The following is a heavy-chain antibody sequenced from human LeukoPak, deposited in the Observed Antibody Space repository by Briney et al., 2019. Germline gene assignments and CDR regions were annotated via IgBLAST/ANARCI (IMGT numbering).Heavy chain of an antibody. CDR3: AKGAFGTGYSEYFDP. CDR2: IWNDGSKK. CDR1: GFTFSTYG. Sequence: GGSLRLSCAASGFTFSTYGMYWVRQAPGKGLEWAALIWNDGSKKYYADSVKGRFAISRDNSKNTLYLQMNSLRVEDTAMYYCAKGAFGTGYSEYFDPWGQGILVTVSS. V-gene: IGHV3-33*06. D-gene: IGHD3/OR15-3a*01. J-gene: IGHJ4*02.